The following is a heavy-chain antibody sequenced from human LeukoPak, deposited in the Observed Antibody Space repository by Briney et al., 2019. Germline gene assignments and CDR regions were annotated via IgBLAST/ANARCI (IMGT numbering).Heavy chain of an antibody. V-gene: IGHV1-2*06. CDR1: GYTFTGYH. CDR3: ARGYCSSTSCLFDY. Sequence: ASVKVSCKASGYTFTGYHMHWVRQAPGQGLEWMGRINSNSGDTNYAQKFQGRVTMTRDTSISTAYMELSRLRSDDTAVYYYARGYCSSTSCLFDYWGQGTLVTVSS. CDR2: INSNSGDT. J-gene: IGHJ4*02. D-gene: IGHD2-2*01.